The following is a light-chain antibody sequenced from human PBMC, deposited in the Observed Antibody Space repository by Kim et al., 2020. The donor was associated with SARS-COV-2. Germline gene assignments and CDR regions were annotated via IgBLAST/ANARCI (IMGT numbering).Light chain of an antibody. CDR1: SGHSSYA. CDR3: QTWGTGIRVV. Sequence: QPVLTQSPSASASLGASVKLTCTLSSGHSSYAIAWHQQQPEKGPRYLMKLNSDGSHSKGDGIPDRFSGSSSGAERYLTISGLQSEDEADYYCQTWGTGIRVVFGGGTQLTVL. J-gene: IGLJ2*01. V-gene: IGLV4-69*01. CDR2: LNSDGSH.